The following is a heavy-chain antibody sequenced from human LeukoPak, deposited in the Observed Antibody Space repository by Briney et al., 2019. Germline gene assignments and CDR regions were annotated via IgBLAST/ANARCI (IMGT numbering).Heavy chain of an antibody. V-gene: IGHV3-23*01. CDR3: AKMRGQYYHSYYMDA. CDR2: GGSGGST. CDR1: GFIFSSYA. J-gene: IGHJ6*03. Sequence: GGSLRLSCAASGFIFSSYAMSWVRQAPGKGLEWVSYGGSGGSTYYADSVKGRFTVSRDNSKSTLYLQMNSLTAEDTAVYYCAKMRGQYYHSYYMDAWGRGTTVAVSS.